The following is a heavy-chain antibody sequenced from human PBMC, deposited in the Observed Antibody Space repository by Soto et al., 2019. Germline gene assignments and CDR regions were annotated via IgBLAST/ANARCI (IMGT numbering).Heavy chain of an antibody. Sequence: HVQLVQSGTEVKKPGASVRVSCMVSGYPFTTYYIHWVRQAPGQGLEWMGWIDPRSGGTVYEQKFQGRVTMPRDPSISTVYMDLSGLTSDDTALYYCATDDYGIFPYWGQGSLVTVSS. V-gene: IGHV1-2*02. CDR2: IDPRSGGT. CDR1: GYPFTTYY. J-gene: IGHJ4*02. D-gene: IGHD3-10*01. CDR3: ATDDYGIFPY.